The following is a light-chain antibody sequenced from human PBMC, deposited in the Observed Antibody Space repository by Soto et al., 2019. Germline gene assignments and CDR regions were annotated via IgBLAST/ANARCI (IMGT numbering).Light chain of an antibody. CDR1: SSDVGGYNY. J-gene: IGLJ1*01. CDR2: DVS. CDR3: CSYAGSS. Sequence: QSALTQPRSVSGSPGQSVTISCTGTSSDVGGYNYVSWYQQHPGKAPKLMIYDVSKRPSGVPDRFSGSKSDNTASLTISGLQAEDEADYYCCSYAGSSFGTGTKLTVL. V-gene: IGLV2-11*01.